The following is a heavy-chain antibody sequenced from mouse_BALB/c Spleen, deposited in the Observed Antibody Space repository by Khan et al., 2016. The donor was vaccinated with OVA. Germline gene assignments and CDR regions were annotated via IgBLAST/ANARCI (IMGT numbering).Heavy chain of an antibody. J-gene: IGHJ4*01. CDR2: IDPANGNT. CDR1: GFNIEDTY. D-gene: IGHD1-1*02. Sequence: EVQLKQSGAELVKPRASVKLSCTASGFNIEDTYIHWVMQRPEQGLEWIGRIDPANGNTKYDPKFQGKATITADTSSNTAYLQLSSLTSEDTAVYYCARGGWSYTMDYWGQGTSVTVSS. CDR3: ARGGWSYTMDY. V-gene: IGHV14-3*02.